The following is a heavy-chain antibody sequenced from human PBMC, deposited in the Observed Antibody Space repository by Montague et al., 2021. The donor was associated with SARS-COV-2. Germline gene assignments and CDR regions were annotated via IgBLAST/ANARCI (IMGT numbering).Heavy chain of an antibody. V-gene: IGHV4-39*01. CDR3: VRMGAAHRLNNGFDP. CDR1: GGSISSSDSY. J-gene: IGHJ5*02. CDR2: IYYSGTT. Sequence: SETLSLTCTVSGGSISSSDSYWGWIRQPPGKGLEWIGNIYYSGTTYYNPSLKSRITMAVDTSKNQFSLNLSSVTAADTAVYFCVRMGAAHRLNNGFDPWGQGAPVTVSS. D-gene: IGHD1-26*01.